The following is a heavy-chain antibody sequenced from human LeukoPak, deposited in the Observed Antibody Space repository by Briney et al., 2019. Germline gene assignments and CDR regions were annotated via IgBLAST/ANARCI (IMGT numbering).Heavy chain of an antibody. D-gene: IGHD4-23*01. Sequence: ASVRVSCTASGYTFTSYYMHWVRQAPGQGLEWMGIINPSGGSTSYAQKFQGRVTLTRDTSTSTVYMELSSLRSEDTAVYFCARDGERLRWPLPLFFDYWGQGTLVTVSS. CDR2: INPSGGST. CDR1: GYTFTSYY. J-gene: IGHJ4*02. V-gene: IGHV1-46*01. CDR3: ARDGERLRWPLPLFFDY.